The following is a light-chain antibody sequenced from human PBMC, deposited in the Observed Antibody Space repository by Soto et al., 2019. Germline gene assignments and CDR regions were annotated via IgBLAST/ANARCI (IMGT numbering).Light chain of an antibody. CDR2: EVS. V-gene: IGLV2-14*01. CDR3: SSYTSSRTVV. J-gene: IGLJ3*02. Sequence: QSVLTQPASVSASPGQSISVSCTGTSSDIGAYNYVSWYQQHPGKAPKLMIYEVSNRPSGVSNRFSASKSGNTASLTISGLQAEDEADYFCSSYTSSRTVVFGGGTKLTVL. CDR1: SSDIGAYNY.